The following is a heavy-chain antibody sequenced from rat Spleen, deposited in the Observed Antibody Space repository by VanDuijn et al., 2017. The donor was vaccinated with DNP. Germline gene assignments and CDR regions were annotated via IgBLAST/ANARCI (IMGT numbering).Heavy chain of an antibody. CDR3: ATGVYGGYEDWFAY. V-gene: IGHV5S13*01. D-gene: IGHD1-11*01. Sequence: EVQLVESGGGLVQPGRSLKLSCEISGFIFSDYGMAWVRQAPTKGLEWVASISTSGEYTHYRDSVKGRFTISRDNAKDTQYLQIDSLRSEDTATYYCATGVYGGYEDWFAYWGQGTLVTVSS. J-gene: IGHJ3*01. CDR2: ISTSGEYT. CDR1: GFIFSDYG.